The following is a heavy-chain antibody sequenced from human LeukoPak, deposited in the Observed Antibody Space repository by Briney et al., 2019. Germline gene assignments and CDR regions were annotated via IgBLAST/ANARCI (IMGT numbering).Heavy chain of an antibody. J-gene: IGHJ4*02. Sequence: SETLSLTCTVSGGSISSSSDYWGWIRQPPGKGLEWIGSIYYSGSTYYNPSLKSRVTISVDTSKNQFSLKLSSVTAADTAVYYCARASGYSRGHFDYWGQGTLVTVSS. CDR2: IYYSGST. CDR1: GGSISSSSDY. V-gene: IGHV4-39*07. CDR3: ARASGYSRGHFDY. D-gene: IGHD6-19*01.